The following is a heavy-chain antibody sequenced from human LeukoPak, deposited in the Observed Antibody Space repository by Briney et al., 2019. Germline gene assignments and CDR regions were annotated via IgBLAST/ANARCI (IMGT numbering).Heavy chain of an antibody. V-gene: IGHV4-34*01. Sequence: PSETLSLTCAVYGGSFSGYYWSWIRQPPGKGLEWIGEINHSGSTNYNPSLKSRVTISVDTSKNQFSLKLSSVTAADTAVYYCAGSTVTPTNWFDPWGQGTLVTVSS. D-gene: IGHD4-17*01. CDR1: GGSFSGYY. CDR2: INHSGST. CDR3: AGSTVTPTNWFDP. J-gene: IGHJ5*02.